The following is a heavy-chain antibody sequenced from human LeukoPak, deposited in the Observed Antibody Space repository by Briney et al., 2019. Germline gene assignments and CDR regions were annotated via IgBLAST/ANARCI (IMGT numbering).Heavy chain of an antibody. CDR2: ITSNSAYV. CDR3: ARDAAIGRPGLFDP. J-gene: IGHJ5*02. Sequence: GGSLRLSCAASGFTFSDYYMTWIRQAPGKGLEWVSYITSNSAYVYYADSVKGRFTISRDNAKNSLYLQMNSLRAEGTALYYCARDAAIGRPGLFDPWGQGTLVTVSS. CDR1: GFTFSDYY. V-gene: IGHV3-11*06. D-gene: IGHD1-14*01.